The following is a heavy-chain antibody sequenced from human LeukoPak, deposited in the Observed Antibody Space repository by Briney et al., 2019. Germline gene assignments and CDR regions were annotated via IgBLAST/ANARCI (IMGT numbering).Heavy chain of an antibody. V-gene: IGHV4-59*12. CDR3: ARGLAAAAHGSRYFDL. CDR1: GGSISSYY. J-gene: IGHJ2*01. D-gene: IGHD6-13*01. Sequence: ASETLSLTCTVSGGSISSYYWSWIRQPPGKGLEWIGYIYYSGSTNYNPSLKSRVTISVDTSKNQFSLKLSSVTAADTAVYYCARGLAAAAHGSRYFDLWGRGTLVTVSS. CDR2: IYYSGST.